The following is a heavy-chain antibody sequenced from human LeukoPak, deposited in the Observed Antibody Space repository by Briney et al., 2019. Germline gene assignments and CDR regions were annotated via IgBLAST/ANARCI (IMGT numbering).Heavy chain of an antibody. CDR2: ISYDGSNK. V-gene: IGHV3-30*04. Sequence: GGSLRLSCAASGFTFSSYAMHWVRQAPGKGLEWVAVISYDGSNKYYADSVEGRFTISRDNSKNTLYLQMNSLRAEDTAVYYCAREGGYSYGLPFDYWGQGTLVTVSS. J-gene: IGHJ4*02. D-gene: IGHD5-18*01. CDR3: AREGGYSYGLPFDY. CDR1: GFTFSSYA.